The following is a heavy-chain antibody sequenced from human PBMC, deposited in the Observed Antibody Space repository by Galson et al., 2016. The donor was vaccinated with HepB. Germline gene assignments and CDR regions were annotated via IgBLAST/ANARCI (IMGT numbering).Heavy chain of an antibody. CDR3: SRLEWALGPWFDY. CDR2: IWPDGSKL. CDR1: GFSFSTYG. V-gene: IGHV3-33*01. D-gene: IGHD1-26*01. J-gene: IGHJ4*02. Sequence: SLRLSCAASGFSFSTYGMHWIRQTPAKGLECVAVIWPDGSKLLYADSVKGRFTISRDNSKNTLYLQMNSLSVDDTAVYYCSRLEWALGPWFDYWGQGTLVTVSS.